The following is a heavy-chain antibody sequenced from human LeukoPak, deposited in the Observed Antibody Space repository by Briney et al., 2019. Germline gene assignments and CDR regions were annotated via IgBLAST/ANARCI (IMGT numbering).Heavy chain of an antibody. J-gene: IGHJ4*02. CDR3: ARSYYDILTGYSGFFDY. Sequence: GASVKVPCKASGYTFTSYGISWVRQAPGQGLEWMGWISAYNGNTNYAQRLQGRVTMTTDTSTSTAYMELRSLRSDDTAVYYCARSYYDILTGYSGFFDYWGQGTLVTVSS. D-gene: IGHD3-9*01. V-gene: IGHV1-18*01. CDR2: ISAYNGNT. CDR1: GYTFTSYG.